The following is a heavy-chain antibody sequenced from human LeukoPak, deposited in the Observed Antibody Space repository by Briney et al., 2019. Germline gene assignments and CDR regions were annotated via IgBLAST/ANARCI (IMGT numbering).Heavy chain of an antibody. D-gene: IGHD3-22*01. J-gene: IGHJ4*02. CDR2: IYASGST. CDR3: ARNGYYYDSSGYYATYYFDY. V-gene: IGHV4-4*07. Sequence: SETLSLTCTVSGGSISSYYWSWIRQPAGKGLEWIGRIYASGSTNYNPSLKSRVTMSVDTSKNQFSLKLSSVTAADTAVYYCARNGYYYDSSGYYATYYFDYWGQGTLVTVSS. CDR1: GGSISSYY.